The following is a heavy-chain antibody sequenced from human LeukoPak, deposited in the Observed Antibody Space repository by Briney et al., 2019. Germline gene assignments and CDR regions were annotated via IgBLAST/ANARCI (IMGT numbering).Heavy chain of an antibody. J-gene: IGHJ4*02. CDR3: ARLPGIAAV. V-gene: IGHV4-59*08. CDR2: IYYSGST. CDR1: GGSTSRYY. Sequence: SETLSLTCTVSGGSTSRYYWSWIRQPPGKRLEWLGYIYYSGSTTYNPSLKSRLTMSVDTSKNQISLKLISLTAADAAVYYCARLPGIAAVWGQGTLVTVSS. D-gene: IGHD6-13*01.